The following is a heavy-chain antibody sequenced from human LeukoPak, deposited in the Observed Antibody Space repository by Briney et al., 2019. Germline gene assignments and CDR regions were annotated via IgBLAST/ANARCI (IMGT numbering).Heavy chain of an antibody. CDR3: AAGRFGEI. V-gene: IGHV3-7*01. J-gene: IGHJ4*02. CDR1: GFTFSSYW. CDR2: IKQDGSKK. Sequence: PGGSLRLSCAASGFTFSSYWMTWVRQAPGKGLEWVANIKQDGSKKNYVGSVKGRFTISRDNAKNSLYLQMNSLRAEDTAVYYCAAGRFGEIWGQGTLVTVSS. D-gene: IGHD3-10*01.